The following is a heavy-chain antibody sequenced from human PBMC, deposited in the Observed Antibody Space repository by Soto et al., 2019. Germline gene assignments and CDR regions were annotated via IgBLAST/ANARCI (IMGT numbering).Heavy chain of an antibody. CDR2: IGASGDIT. D-gene: IGHD2-21*02. CDR1: GFSVTNFA. CDR3: AKDDFTDRGDDYFDY. Sequence: GGSLRLSCAASGFSVTNFAMSGVRQAPGKGLEWVAGIGASGDITWYTDSVKGRLSISRDNSKNTLYLQLNSLRFEDTAVYYCAKDDFTDRGDDYFDYWGPGTLVTVSS. V-gene: IGHV3-23*01. J-gene: IGHJ4*02.